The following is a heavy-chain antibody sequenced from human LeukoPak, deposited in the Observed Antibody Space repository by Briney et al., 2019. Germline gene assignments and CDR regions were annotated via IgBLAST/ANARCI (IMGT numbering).Heavy chain of an antibody. CDR1: GFXXXSYA. D-gene: IGHD3-10*01. V-gene: IGHV3-23*01. CDR3: ARMVRGVINPCDH. J-gene: IGHJ4*02. CDR2: MSNSGSFT. Sequence: SCAAXGFXXXSYAMSWVRQAPGKGREWVSDMSNSGSFTYFADAVKGGFTISRDNDKNTLFVKMNSVRGEDTAVYYCARMVRGVINPCDHWGQGTLVTVSS.